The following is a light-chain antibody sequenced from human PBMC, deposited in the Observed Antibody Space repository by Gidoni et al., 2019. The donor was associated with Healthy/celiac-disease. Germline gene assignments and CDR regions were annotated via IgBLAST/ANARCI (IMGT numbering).Light chain of an antibody. V-gene: IGKV3-15*01. Sequence: LVMTQSPATLSVSPGERATLSCRASQSVSSNLAWYQQKPGQAPRLLIYGASTRATGIPARFSGSGSGTEFTITISSLQSEDFAVYYCQQYNNWPPVLTFGGGTKVEIK. CDR3: QQYNNWPPVLT. CDR1: QSVSSN. CDR2: GAS. J-gene: IGKJ4*01.